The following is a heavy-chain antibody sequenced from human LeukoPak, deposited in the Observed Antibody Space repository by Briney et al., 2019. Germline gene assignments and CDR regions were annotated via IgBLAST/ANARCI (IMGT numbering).Heavy chain of an antibody. CDR2: ISSSSSYT. Sequence: GGSLRLSCAASGFTFSDYYMSWIRQAPGKALEWVSYISSSSSYTNYADSVKGRFTISRDNAKNSLYLQMNSLRAEDTAVYYCARDRYYGSGSPRVVDYWGQGTLVTVSS. V-gene: IGHV3-11*06. CDR3: ARDRYYGSGSPRVVDY. D-gene: IGHD3-10*01. CDR1: GFTFSDYY. J-gene: IGHJ4*02.